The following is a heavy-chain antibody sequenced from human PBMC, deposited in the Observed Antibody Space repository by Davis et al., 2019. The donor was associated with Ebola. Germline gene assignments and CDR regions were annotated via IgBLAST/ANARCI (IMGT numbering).Heavy chain of an antibody. J-gene: IGHJ4*02. D-gene: IGHD1-26*01. CDR2: ISAYNGNT. Sequence: AASVKVSCKASGYTFTSYGISWVRQAPGQGLEWMGWISAYNGNTNYAQKLQGRVTMITDTSTSTAYMELRSLRSDVTAVYYCARGGGSYSTDYWGQGTLVTVSS. V-gene: IGHV1-18*04. CDR1: GYTFTSYG. CDR3: ARGGGSYSTDY.